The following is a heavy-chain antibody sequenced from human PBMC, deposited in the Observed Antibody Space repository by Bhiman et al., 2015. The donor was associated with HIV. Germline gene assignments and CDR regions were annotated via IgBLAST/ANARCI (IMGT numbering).Heavy chain of an antibody. J-gene: IGHJ4*02. Sequence: EVQLLESGGGLVQPGGSLRLSCAASGFTFSSYAMSWVRQAPGKGLDWVSTIGSSGSTTYYADSVKGRFTISRDNSMNTLYLQMNSLRDEDTAVYYCANAMAGSGTYRGYYFDYWGQGTLVTVSS. D-gene: IGHD3-10*01. V-gene: IGHV3-23*01. CDR3: ANAMAGSGTYRGYYFDY. CDR1: GFTFSSYA. CDR2: IGSSGSTT.